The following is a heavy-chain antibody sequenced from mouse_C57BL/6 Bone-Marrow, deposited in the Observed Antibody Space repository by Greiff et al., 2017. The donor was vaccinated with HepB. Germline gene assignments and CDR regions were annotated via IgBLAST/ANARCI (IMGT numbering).Heavy chain of an antibody. D-gene: IGHD4-1*01. V-gene: IGHV1-5*01. CDR1: GYTFTSYW. CDR3: TRRLTGAKGSYALDY. CDR2: IYPGNSDT. J-gene: IGHJ4*01. Sequence: EVQLQQSGTVLARPGASVKMSCKTSGYTFTSYWMHWVKQRPGQGLEWIGAIYPGNSDTSYNQKFKGKAKMTAVTSASTAYLELSSLTNEDSAVYYCTRRLTGAKGSYALDYWGQGTTVTVSS.